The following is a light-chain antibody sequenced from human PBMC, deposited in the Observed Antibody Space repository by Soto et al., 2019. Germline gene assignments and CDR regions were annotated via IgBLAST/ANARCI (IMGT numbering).Light chain of an antibody. CDR1: QSVSSY. Sequence: EIVLTQSPATLSFSPGERATLSFRASQSVSSYLAWYQQKPGQAPRLLIYDASNRATGIPARFSGSGSGTDFTLTISSLEPEDFAVYYCQQRSIWPWTFGQGTKVDIK. CDR2: DAS. CDR3: QQRSIWPWT. V-gene: IGKV3-11*01. J-gene: IGKJ1*01.